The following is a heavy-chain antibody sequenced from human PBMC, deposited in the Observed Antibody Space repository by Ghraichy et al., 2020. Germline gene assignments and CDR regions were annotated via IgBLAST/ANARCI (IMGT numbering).Heavy chain of an antibody. Sequence: GGSLRLSCAASGFTFSSYSMNWVRHAPVKGLEWVSYISSSSSTIYYADSVKGRFTISRDNAKNSLYLQMNSLRDEDTAVYYCARDHGNYDILTGYYDAIDYWGQGTLVTVSS. J-gene: IGHJ4*02. CDR1: GFTFSSYS. CDR2: ISSSSSTI. CDR3: ARDHGNYDILTGYYDAIDY. V-gene: IGHV3-48*02. D-gene: IGHD3-9*01.